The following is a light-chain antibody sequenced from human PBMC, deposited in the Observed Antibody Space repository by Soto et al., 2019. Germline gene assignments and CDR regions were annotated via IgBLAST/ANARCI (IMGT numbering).Light chain of an antibody. CDR2: GCT. CDR3: WSSEGSSGYV. CDR1: SGDVGSYRL. J-gene: IGLJ1*01. V-gene: IGLV2-23*01. Sequence: QCALTPPASVSLSPGQSISICCTRASGDVGSYRLVSWYQQHPGKAPKILIYGCTKRRSGVSHRFSGSTSGYTASLTISGLEHGFEADCHCWSSEGSSGYVVGAGTHVTVL.